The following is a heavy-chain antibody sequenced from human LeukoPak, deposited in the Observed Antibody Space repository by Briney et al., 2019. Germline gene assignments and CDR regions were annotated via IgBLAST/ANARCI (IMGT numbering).Heavy chain of an antibody. Sequence: ASVKVSCKASGGTFSSYAISWVRQAPGRGLEWMGRIIPIFGTANYAQKFQGRVTITTDESTSTAYMELSSLRSEDTAVYYCARGYSSSWYAEYFQHWGQGTLVTVSS. D-gene: IGHD6-13*01. J-gene: IGHJ1*01. CDR2: IIPIFGTA. V-gene: IGHV1-69*05. CDR1: GGTFSSYA. CDR3: ARGYSSSWYAEYFQH.